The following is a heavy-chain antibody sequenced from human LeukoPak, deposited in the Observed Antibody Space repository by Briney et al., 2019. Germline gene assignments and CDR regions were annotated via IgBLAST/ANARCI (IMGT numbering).Heavy chain of an antibody. Sequence: GGSLRLSCVASGFTFSNYAMNWVRQAPGKGLEWVSGVSGGGSSTYYADSVKGRFTISRDSAKSAVYLQMNSLSAEDTAVYYCARQVTRFGESYSAWGDFWGQGTRVTVSS. V-gene: IGHV3-23*01. CDR2: VSGGGSST. D-gene: IGHD3-16*01. CDR3: ARQVTRFGESYSAWGDF. CDR1: GFTFSNYA. J-gene: IGHJ4*02.